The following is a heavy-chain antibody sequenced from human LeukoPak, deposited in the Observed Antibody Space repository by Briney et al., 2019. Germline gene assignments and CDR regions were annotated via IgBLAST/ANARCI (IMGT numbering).Heavy chain of an antibody. CDR2: IKSKTDGGTT. Sequence: GGSLRLSCAASGFTFRNAWMSWVRQAPGKGLEWVGRIKSKTDGGTTDYAAPVKGRFTISRDDSKNTLYLQMNSLKTEDTAVYYCTTLYYYDSSGPPPWGQGTLVTVSS. D-gene: IGHD3-22*01. CDR1: GFTFRNAW. J-gene: IGHJ5*02. CDR3: TTLYYYDSSGPPP. V-gene: IGHV3-15*01.